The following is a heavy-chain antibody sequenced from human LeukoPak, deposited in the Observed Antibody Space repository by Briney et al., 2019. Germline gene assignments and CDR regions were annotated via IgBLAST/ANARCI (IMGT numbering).Heavy chain of an antibody. CDR2: ISAYNGNT. D-gene: IGHD3-3*01. Sequence: ASVTVSCTASGYTFTSYGISWVRQAPGQGLEWMGWISAYNGNTNYAQKLQGRVTMTTDTSTSTAYMELRSLRSDDTAVYYCARGEAYDFWSGYYTYYFDYWGQGTLVTVSS. CDR1: GYTFTSYG. J-gene: IGHJ4*02. CDR3: ARGEAYDFWSGYYTYYFDY. V-gene: IGHV1-18*01.